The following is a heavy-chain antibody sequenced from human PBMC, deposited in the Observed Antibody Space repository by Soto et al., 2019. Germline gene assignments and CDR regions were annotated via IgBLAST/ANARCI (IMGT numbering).Heavy chain of an antibody. Sequence: SVKVSCKASGGTFSSYAVSWVRQAPGQGLEWMGGIIPIFGTANYAQKFQGRVTITADESTSTAYMELSSLRSEDTAVYYCARESAYSSSADYWGQGTLVTVSS. V-gene: IGHV1-69*13. J-gene: IGHJ4*02. D-gene: IGHD6-6*01. CDR3: ARESAYSSSADY. CDR1: GGTFSSYA. CDR2: IIPIFGTA.